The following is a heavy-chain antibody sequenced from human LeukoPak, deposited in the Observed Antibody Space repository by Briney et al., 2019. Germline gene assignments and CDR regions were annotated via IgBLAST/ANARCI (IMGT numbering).Heavy chain of an antibody. V-gene: IGHV3-74*01. CDR2: INHDGSST. CDR3: VRDWGYDSSGYWQKYFDT. D-gene: IGHD3-22*01. CDR1: GFNFVNTW. J-gene: IGHJ4*02. Sequence: GGSLRLSCAASGFNFVNTWMHWVRQAPGKGLVWVSRINHDGSSTNYADSVKGRFTISRDNAKNTVYLQMNSLRAEDTAVYYCVRDWGYDSSGYWQKYFDTWGQGTLVTVSS.